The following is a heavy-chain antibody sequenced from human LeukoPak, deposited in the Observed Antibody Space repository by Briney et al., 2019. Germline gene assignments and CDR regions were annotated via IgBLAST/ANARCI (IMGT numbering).Heavy chain of an antibody. J-gene: IGHJ4*02. V-gene: IGHV4-39*07. D-gene: IGHD3-16*01. CDR1: GGSISSSSYY. Sequence: PSETLSLTCTVSGGSISSSSYYWGWVRQPPGKGLEWIGEINHSRTTYYNPSLKSRVTISADTSKNQFSLKLSSVTAADTAVYYCAREASYAVDYWGQGALVTVSS. CDR3: AREASYAVDY. CDR2: INHSRTT.